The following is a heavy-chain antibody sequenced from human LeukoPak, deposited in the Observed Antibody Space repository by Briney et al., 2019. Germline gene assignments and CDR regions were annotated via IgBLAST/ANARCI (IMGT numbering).Heavy chain of an antibody. CDR2: VYFSGST. CDR1: GGSISSFY. V-gene: IGHV4-59*08. D-gene: IGHD5-12*01. J-gene: IGHJ3*02. Sequence: PSETLSLTCTVSGGSISSFYWSWIRQPPGKGLEWIGYVYFSGSTNYNPSLKSRVTISLDTSKRQFPLKLSSVTAADTAVYYCARRIATSGYDAFDIWGQGTMVTVSS. CDR3: ARRIATSGYDAFDI.